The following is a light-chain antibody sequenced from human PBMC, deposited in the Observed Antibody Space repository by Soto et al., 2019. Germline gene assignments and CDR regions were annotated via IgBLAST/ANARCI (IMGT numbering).Light chain of an antibody. CDR2: KAS. CDR3: QQYNNWPSLT. J-gene: IGKJ4*01. CDR1: RSIINW. V-gene: IGKV1-5*03. Sequence: DIQLTQSPSTLSASVGDRVTITCRASRSIINWLAWYQQKSGKGPKLLIYKASNLQTGVPSRFSGSGYGTEFTLTISSLQSEDFAVYYCQQYNNWPSLTFGGGTKVEIK.